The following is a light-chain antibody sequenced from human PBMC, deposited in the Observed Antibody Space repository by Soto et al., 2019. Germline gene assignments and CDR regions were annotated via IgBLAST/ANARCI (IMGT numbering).Light chain of an antibody. CDR3: QQYNNWPGT. V-gene: IGKV3-15*01. Sequence: EIVMTQSPATLSVSPGERATLSCRASQSRASQSVSSNLAWYQQKPGQAPRLLIYGASTRATGIPARFSGSGSGTEFTLTISSLQSEDFAVYSCQQYNNWPGTFGPGTKVDIK. CDR2: GAS. CDR1: QSVSSN. J-gene: IGKJ3*01.